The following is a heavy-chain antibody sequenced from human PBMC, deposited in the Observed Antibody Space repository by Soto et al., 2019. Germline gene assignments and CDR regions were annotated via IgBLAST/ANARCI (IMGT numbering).Heavy chain of an antibody. V-gene: IGHV3-30*18. CDR2: ISYDGSNK. CDR3: AKDRDYGDTNWFDP. CDR1: GFTFSSYG. D-gene: IGHD4-17*01. J-gene: IGHJ5*02. Sequence: QVPLVESGGGVVQPGRSLRLSCAASGFTFSSYGMHWVRQAPGKGLEWVAVISYDGSNKYYADSVKGRFTISRDNSKNTLYLQMNSLRAEDTAVYYCAKDRDYGDTNWFDPWGQGTLVTVSS.